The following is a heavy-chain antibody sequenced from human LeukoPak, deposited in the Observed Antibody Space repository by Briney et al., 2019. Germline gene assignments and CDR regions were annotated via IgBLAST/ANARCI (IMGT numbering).Heavy chain of an antibody. CDR3: ARPSPPGDGYNPCDY. D-gene: IGHD5-24*01. V-gene: IGHV3-30*09. CDR2: ISHDERNK. J-gene: IGHJ4*02. Sequence: GGSLRLSCAATGFTFNNYAMHWVRQAPGRGLGWVAVISHDERNKYYSDSVKGRFAISRDNSNNMLYLQMSSLKIEDTAVYYCARPSPPGDGYNPCDYWGQGALVTVSS. CDR1: GFTFNNYA.